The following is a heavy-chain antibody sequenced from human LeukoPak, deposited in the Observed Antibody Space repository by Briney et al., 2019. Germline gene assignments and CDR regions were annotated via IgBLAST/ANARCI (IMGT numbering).Heavy chain of an antibody. J-gene: IGHJ5*02. Sequence: PSETLSLTCAVYGGSFSGYYWSWIRQPPGKGLEWIGEINHSGSTNYDPSLKSRVTISVDTSKNQFSLKLSSVTAADTAVYYCARGRRGYYRYNWFDPWGQGTLVTVSS. CDR2: INHSGST. D-gene: IGHD3-3*01. V-gene: IGHV4-34*01. CDR1: GGSFSGYY. CDR3: ARGRRGYYRYNWFDP.